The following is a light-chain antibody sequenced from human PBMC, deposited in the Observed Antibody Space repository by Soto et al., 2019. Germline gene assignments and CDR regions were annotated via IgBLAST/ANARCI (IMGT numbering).Light chain of an antibody. CDR3: MQGTQWPRT. J-gene: IGKJ5*01. CDR1: QSLVYSDGNTY. Sequence: DVVMTQSPLSLPVTLGQPASISCRSSQSLVYSDGNTYVHWFQHRPGQSARRLIYEFSNRDSGVKDRFRGSGSGTDFTLKISRVEAEDVGVSYCMQGTQWPRTFGQGTRLEIK. CDR2: EFS. V-gene: IGKV2-30*01.